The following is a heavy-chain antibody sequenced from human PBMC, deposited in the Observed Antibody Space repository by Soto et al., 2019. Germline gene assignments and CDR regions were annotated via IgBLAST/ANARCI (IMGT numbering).Heavy chain of an antibody. V-gene: IGHV5-10-1*01. CDR2: IDPSDSYT. J-gene: IGHJ6*02. Sequence: PGESLKISCKGSGYSFTSYWISWVRQMPGKGLEWMGRIDPSDSYTNYSPSFQGHVTISADKSISTAYLQWSSLKASDTAMYYCARLGLEYSSSLDYYYGMDVWGQGTTVTVSS. CDR3: ARLGLEYSSSLDYYYGMDV. CDR1: GYSFTSYW. D-gene: IGHD6-6*01.